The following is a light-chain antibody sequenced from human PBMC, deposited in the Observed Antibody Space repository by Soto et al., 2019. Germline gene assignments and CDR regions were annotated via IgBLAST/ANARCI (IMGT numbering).Light chain of an antibody. V-gene: IGLV2-8*01. CDR2: EVN. CDR1: RSDVGDYNS. J-gene: IGLJ3*02. CDR3: SSYAGSNIGV. Sequence: QSALTQPPSASGSPGRSVTISCSGTRSDVGDYNSVSWYQQHPGKAPKLMIYEVNKRPPGVPDRFSGSKSGNAASLTVSGLQAEDEADYYCSSYAGSNIGVFGGGTKVTVL.